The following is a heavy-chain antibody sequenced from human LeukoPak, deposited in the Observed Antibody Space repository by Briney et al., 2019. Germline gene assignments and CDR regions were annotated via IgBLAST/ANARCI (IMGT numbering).Heavy chain of an antibody. CDR1: GYTFNTYS. CDR2: INAYNGDT. Sequence: ASVKVSCKASGYTFNTYSITWVRQAPGQGLEWMGLINAYNGDTNYAQKLQGRVTMTTDTSTSTAYMELRSLRSDDTAVYYCARVSPPPTTVTKDPWGQGTLVTVSS. J-gene: IGHJ5*02. CDR3: ARVSPPPTTVTKDP. D-gene: IGHD4-17*01. V-gene: IGHV1-18*04.